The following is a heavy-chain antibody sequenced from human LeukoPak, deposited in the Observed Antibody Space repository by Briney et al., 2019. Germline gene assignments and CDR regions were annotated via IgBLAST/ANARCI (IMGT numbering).Heavy chain of an antibody. J-gene: IGHJ4*02. Sequence: GGSLRLSCAASGFTFSSYGMHWVRQALGKGLEWVAVIWYDGSNKYYADSVKGRFTISRDNSKNTLYLQMNSLRAEDTAVYYCAREGEEYSGSFDYWGRGTLVTVSS. D-gene: IGHD1-26*01. CDR3: AREGEEYSGSFDY. CDR1: GFTFSSYG. CDR2: IWYDGSNK. V-gene: IGHV3-33*01.